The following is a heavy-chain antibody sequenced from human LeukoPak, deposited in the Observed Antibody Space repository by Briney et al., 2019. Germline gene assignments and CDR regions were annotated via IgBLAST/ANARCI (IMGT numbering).Heavy chain of an antibody. V-gene: IGHV5-51*01. CDR1: GYSFTSYW. CDR3: ARSLYGDGYYFDY. D-gene: IGHD4-17*01. J-gene: IGHJ4*02. CDR2: IYPGDSDT. Sequence: GESLKISCKGSGYSFTSYWIGWVRRMPGKGLEGMGIIYPGDSDTRYSPSFQGQVTISADKSISTAYLQWSSLKASDTAMYYCARSLYGDGYYFDYWGQGTLVTVSS.